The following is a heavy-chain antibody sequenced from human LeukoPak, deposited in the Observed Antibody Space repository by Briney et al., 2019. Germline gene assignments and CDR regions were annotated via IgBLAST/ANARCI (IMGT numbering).Heavy chain of an antibody. CDR3: ARAARLPYAEENWFDP. CDR1: GGTFSIYA. D-gene: IGHD6-6*01. CDR2: IIPIFGAA. V-gene: IGHV1-69*13. Sequence: SVKVSCKASGGTFSIYAISWVRQAPGQGLEWMGGIIPIFGAANYAQKFQGRVTITADESTSTAYMELSSLRSEDTAVYYCARAARLPYAEENWFDPWGQGTLVTVSS. J-gene: IGHJ5*02.